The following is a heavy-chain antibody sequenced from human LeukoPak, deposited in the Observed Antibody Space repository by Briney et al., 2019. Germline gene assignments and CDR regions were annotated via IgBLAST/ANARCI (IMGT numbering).Heavy chain of an antibody. CDR3: ARHVWGATTNYFDY. Sequence: GESLKISCKGSGYIFANFWIGWVRQMPGKGLEWMGIIYPGDSDTRYSPSFQGQVTISADKSISTAYLQWSSVKASDTAKYYCARHVWGATTNYFDYWGQGTLVTVSS. J-gene: IGHJ4*02. V-gene: IGHV5-51*01. CDR1: GYIFANFW. D-gene: IGHD1-26*01. CDR2: IYPGDSDT.